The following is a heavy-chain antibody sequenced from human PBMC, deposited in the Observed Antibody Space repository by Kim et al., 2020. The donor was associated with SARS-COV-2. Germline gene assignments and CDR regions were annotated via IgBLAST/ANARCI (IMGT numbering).Heavy chain of an antibody. Sequence: TEYAASVKGRFNISRDDSKSIAYLQMNSLRTEDAAVYYCHTSRHCYYFMEVWGRGTAVTVSS. D-gene: IGHD2-2*02. J-gene: IGHJ6*03. CDR2: T. V-gene: IGHV3-49*02. CDR3: HTSRHCYYFMEV.